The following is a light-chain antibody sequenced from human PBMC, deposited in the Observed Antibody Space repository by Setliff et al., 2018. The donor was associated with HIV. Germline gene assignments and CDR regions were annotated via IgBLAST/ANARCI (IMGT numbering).Light chain of an antibody. J-gene: IGLJ1*01. CDR2: DVT. CDR3: CSYVTGSTYV. V-gene: IGLV2-23*02. CDR1: SSDVGGYNY. Sequence: SALAQPASVSGSPGQSITISCTGTSSDVGGYNYVSWYQHYPGKAPKLIIYDVTKRPSGVSDRFSGSKSGNTASLTISGLHAEDEADYFCCSYVTGSTYVFGTGTKVTVL.